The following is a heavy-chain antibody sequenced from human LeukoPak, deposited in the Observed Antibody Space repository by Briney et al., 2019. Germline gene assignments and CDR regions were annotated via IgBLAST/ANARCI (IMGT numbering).Heavy chain of an antibody. J-gene: IGHJ1*01. Sequence: SETLSLTCAVYGGSFSGYYWSWIRQPPGKGLEWIGEINHSGSTNYNPSLKSRVTISVDTSKNQSSLKLSSVTAADTAVYYCARGRIVVVPAAPRHFQHWGQGTLVTVSS. D-gene: IGHD2-2*01. CDR3: ARGRIVVVPAAPRHFQH. CDR1: GGSFSGYY. V-gene: IGHV4-34*01. CDR2: INHSGST.